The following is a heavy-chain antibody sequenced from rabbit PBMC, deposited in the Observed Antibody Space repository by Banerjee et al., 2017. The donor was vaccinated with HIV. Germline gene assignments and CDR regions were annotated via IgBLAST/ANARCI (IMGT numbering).Heavy chain of an antibody. V-gene: IGHV1S45*01. CDR1: GFSFSSGYD. CDR3: AKHYNSGWGRYFNL. CDR2: IYTDSSGST. Sequence: QEQLEESGGDLVKPEGSLTLTCTASGFSFSSGYDMCWVRQAPGKGLEWIGCIYTDSSGSTDYASWAKGRFTISKTSSTTATLQMTSLTAADTATYFCAKHYNSGWGRYFNLWGQGTLVTVS. J-gene: IGHJ4*01. D-gene: IGHD4-1*01.